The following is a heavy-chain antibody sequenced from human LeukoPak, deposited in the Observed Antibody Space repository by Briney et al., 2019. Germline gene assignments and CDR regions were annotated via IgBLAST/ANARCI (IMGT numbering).Heavy chain of an antibody. D-gene: IGHD2-2*02. Sequence: SETLSLTCTVSGGSISSYYWSWIRQPPGKGLEWIGYIYYSGSTNYNPSLKSRVTISVDTSKNQFSLKLSSVTAADTAVYYCARVYTSSRKGNWFDPWGQGTLVTVSS. V-gene: IGHV4-59*01. CDR1: GGSISSYY. CDR3: ARVYTSSRKGNWFDP. CDR2: IYYSGST. J-gene: IGHJ5*02.